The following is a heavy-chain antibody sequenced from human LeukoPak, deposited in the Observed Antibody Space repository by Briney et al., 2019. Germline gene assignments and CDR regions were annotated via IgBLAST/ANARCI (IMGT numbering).Heavy chain of an antibody. D-gene: IGHD6-25*01. CDR3: ARQRGYYYYMDV. Sequence: GPLRLSCAASGFTFSSYWMSWVRQAPGKGLEWVANIKHDGSEKYYVDSVRGRFTITRDNAKNSLYLQMNSLRAEDTAVYYCARQRGYYYYMDVWGKGTTVTVSS. V-gene: IGHV3-7*01. CDR1: GFTFSSYW. CDR2: IKHDGSEK. J-gene: IGHJ6*03.